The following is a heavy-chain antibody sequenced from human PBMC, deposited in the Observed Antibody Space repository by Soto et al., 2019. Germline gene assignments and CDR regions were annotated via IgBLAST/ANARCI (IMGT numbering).Heavy chain of an antibody. Sequence: ASVKVSCKASGYTFTGYYIHWMRQAPGQGLEWMGWIDPSNGDTNYAQKFQDGVTLTRDTSISTAYMELSRLRSDDTDVYYCARESTYYYGSSGYYYEKWGQGTLVTVSS. CDR1: GYTFTGYY. CDR3: ARESTYYYGSSGYYYEK. D-gene: IGHD3-22*01. CDR2: IDPSNGDT. V-gene: IGHV1-2*02. J-gene: IGHJ4*02.